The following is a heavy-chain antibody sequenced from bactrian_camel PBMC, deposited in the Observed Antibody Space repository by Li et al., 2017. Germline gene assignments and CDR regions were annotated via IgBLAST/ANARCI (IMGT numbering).Heavy chain of an antibody. V-gene: IGHV3S1*01. J-gene: IGHJ4*01. Sequence: HVQLVESGGGLVQPGGSLRLSCAASGFTFSRYWMYWLRHVPGKGLEWVSSINSDGDTILYQNSVKGRFTIARDNAKSTVYLQMNSLKSEDTALYYCATRIGDCAYYTPDGCYSDRGQGTQVTVS. D-gene: IGHD3*01. CDR2: INSDGDTI. CDR1: GFTFSRYW.